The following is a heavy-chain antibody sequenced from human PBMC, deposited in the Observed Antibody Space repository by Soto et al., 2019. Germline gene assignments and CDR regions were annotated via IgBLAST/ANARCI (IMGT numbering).Heavy chain of an antibody. V-gene: IGHV1-46*01. J-gene: IGHJ3*02. Sequence: ASVKVSCKASGYTFTSYYMHWVRQAPGQGLEWMGIVNPSGGSTSYAQKFQGRVTMTRDTSTSTVYMELSSLRSEDTAVYYCARDPASIAARPDAFDIWGQGTMVTVSS. CDR1: GYTFTSYY. CDR3: ARDPASIAARPDAFDI. CDR2: VNPSGGST. D-gene: IGHD6-6*01.